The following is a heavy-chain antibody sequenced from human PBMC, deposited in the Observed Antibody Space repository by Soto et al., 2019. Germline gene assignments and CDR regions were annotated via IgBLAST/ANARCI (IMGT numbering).Heavy chain of an antibody. J-gene: IGHJ4*02. V-gene: IGHV3-7*01. CDR3: ARGTYCGTDCHYHFDS. D-gene: IGHD2-21*02. CDR1: GFTLRGYW. Sequence: EVHLVESGGGLVQPGGSLRLSCLASGFTLRGYWMSWVRQAPGKGLEWVANIKQDGSANNYLDSVKGRFTISRDNAEKSVYLAMSRLRVEDTAIYYCARGTYCGTDCHYHFDSWGQGTLVTVSS. CDR2: IKQDGSAN.